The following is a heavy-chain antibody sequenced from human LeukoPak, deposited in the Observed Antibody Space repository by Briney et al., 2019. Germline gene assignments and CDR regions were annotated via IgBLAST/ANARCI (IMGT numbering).Heavy chain of an antibody. CDR2: IGTTSTFM. Sequence: SGGSLRLSCAASGFTFTSYTMNWVRQAPGKGLEWVASIGTTSTFMHYADSVKGRFTISRDNAQDSLFLQMNSLGAEDTAVYYCAKAHPGFDYWGQGVLVTVSS. CDR3: AKAHPGFDY. J-gene: IGHJ4*02. V-gene: IGHV3-21*01. CDR1: GFTFTSYT.